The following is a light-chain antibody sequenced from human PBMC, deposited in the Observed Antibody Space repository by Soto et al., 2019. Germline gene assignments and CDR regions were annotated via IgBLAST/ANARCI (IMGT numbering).Light chain of an antibody. Sequence: VVLTQSPATLSLSPGERATLSCRTSLSVSVYLDWYQQKPGQAPRLLISDASNRATGIPARFSGSGSGTDFTLTISSLEPEDVATYYCQQYESLVHFGGGTKVEIK. V-gene: IGKV3-11*01. CDR1: LSVSVY. J-gene: IGKJ4*01. CDR2: DAS. CDR3: QQYESLVH.